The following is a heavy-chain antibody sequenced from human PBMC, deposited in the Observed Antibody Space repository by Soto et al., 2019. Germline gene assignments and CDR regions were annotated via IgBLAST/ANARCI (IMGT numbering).Heavy chain of an antibody. V-gene: IGHV3-23*01. CDR1: GFTFSSYA. D-gene: IGHD6-6*01. J-gene: IGHJ6*02. Sequence: PGGSLRLSCAASGFTFSSYAMSWVRQAPGKGLEWVSAISGSGGSTYYADSVKGRFTISRDKSISTAYLQWSSLKASDTAMYYCAMSGGQLGNNYYYYGMDVWGQGTTVTVSS. CDR3: AMSGGQLGNNYYYYGMDV. CDR2: ISGSGGST.